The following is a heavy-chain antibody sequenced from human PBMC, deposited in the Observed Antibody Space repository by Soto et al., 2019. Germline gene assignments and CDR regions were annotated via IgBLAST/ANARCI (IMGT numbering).Heavy chain of an antibody. CDR2: ISGSGGST. J-gene: IGHJ4*02. CDR1: GFTFSSYA. V-gene: IGHV3-23*01. CDR3: VKCGVWDSYGLLSDY. Sequence: EVQLLESGGGLVQPGGSLRLSCAASGFTFSSYAMSWVRQAPGKGLEWVSAISGSGGSTYYADSVKGRFTISRDNSKNTLYLQMNRLRAEDTAVYYCVKCGVWDSYGLLSDYWGQGTLVTVSS. D-gene: IGHD5-18*01.